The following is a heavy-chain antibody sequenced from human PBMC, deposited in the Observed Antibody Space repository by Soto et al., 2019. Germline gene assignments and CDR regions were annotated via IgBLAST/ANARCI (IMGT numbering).Heavy chain of an antibody. J-gene: IGHJ4*02. V-gene: IGHV3-30*18. CDR3: AKDWGPATGRG. Sequence: QVQLVESGGGVAQPGRSQRLSCAASGFSFSDYGMHWVRQAPGKGLEWVAFIAYDVTTKQYADSVKGRFTISRDNSKNTLYLQMNSLRAGDTAGYYCAKDWGPATGRGWGQGTLVTVSS. D-gene: IGHD1-1*01. CDR2: IAYDVTTK. CDR1: GFSFSDYG.